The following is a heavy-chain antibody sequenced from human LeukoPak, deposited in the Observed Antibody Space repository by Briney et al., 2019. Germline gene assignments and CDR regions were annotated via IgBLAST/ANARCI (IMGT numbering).Heavy chain of an antibody. J-gene: IGHJ5*02. Sequence: ASVKVSCKASGYTFTSYYMHWVRQAPGQGLEWMGIINPSGGSTSYAQKFQGRVTMTRDMSTSTVYMELSSLRSEDMAVYYCARGAPQSFTYYYDSSGYLLSWGQGTLVTVSS. CDR3: ARGAPQSFTYYYDSSGYLLS. D-gene: IGHD3-22*01. CDR2: INPSGGST. CDR1: GYTFTSYY. V-gene: IGHV1-46*01.